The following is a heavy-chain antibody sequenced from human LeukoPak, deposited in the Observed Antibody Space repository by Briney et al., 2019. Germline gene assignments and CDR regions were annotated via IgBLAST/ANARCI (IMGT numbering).Heavy chain of an antibody. CDR1: GFTFSSSA. CDR2: FSSDGSST. J-gene: IGHJ4*02. Sequence: GGSLRLPCSASGFTFSSSAMYWVRQAPGKGLEYVSAFSSDGSSTFHADSVKGRFTISRDNSKNMLYLQMSSLRADDTAVYYCVKTLKYYGSGRGLFDSWGQGTLVTVSS. CDR3: VKTLKYYGSGRGLFDS. V-gene: IGHV3-64D*06. D-gene: IGHD3-10*01.